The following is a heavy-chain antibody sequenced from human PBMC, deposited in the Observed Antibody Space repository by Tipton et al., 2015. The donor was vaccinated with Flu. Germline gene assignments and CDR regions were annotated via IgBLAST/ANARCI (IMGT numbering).Heavy chain of an antibody. V-gene: IGHV4-38-2*01. CDR3: ARHPATVTTNYFDY. CDR1: GYSISSGYY. D-gene: IGHD4-11*01. Sequence: GLVKPSETLSLTCAVSGYSISSGYYWGWIRQPPGKGLEWIGSIYHSGSTYYNPSLKSRVTISVDTSKNQFSLKLSSVTAADTAVYYCARHPATVTTNYFDYWGQGTLVTVSS. J-gene: IGHJ4*02. CDR2: IYHSGST.